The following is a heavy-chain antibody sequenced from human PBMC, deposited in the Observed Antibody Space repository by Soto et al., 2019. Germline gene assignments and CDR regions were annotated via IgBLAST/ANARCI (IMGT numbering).Heavy chain of an antibody. J-gene: IGHJ4*02. CDR1: GFSLSTSGVG. CDR2: IYWNDDK. CDR3: AHLYYYDSSGSCFDY. V-gene: IGHV2-5*01. Sequence: SGPTLVNPTQTLTLTCTFSGFSLSTSGVGVGWIRQPPGKALEWLALIYWNDDKRYSPSLKSRLTITKDTSKNQVVLTMTNMDPVDTATYYCAHLYYYDSSGSCFDYWGQGTLVTVSS. D-gene: IGHD3-22*01.